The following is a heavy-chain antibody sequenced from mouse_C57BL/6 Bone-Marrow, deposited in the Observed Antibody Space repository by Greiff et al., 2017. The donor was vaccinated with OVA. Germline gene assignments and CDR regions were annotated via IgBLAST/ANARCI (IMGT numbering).Heavy chain of an antibody. J-gene: IGHJ3*01. Sequence: VQLKESGGGLVKPGGSLKLSCAASGFTFSDYGMHWVRQAPEKGLEWVAYISSGSSTIYYADTVKGRFTISRDNAKNTLFLQMTSLRSEDTAMYYCARGGNYGSSPFAYWGQGTLVTVSA. CDR1: GFTFSDYG. V-gene: IGHV5-17*01. CDR2: ISSGSSTI. D-gene: IGHD1-1*01. CDR3: ARGGNYGSSPFAY.